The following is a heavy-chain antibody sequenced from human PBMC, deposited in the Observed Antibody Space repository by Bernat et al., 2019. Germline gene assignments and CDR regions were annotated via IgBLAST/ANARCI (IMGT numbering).Heavy chain of an antibody. D-gene: IGHD2-15*01. Sequence: QVQLQESGPGLVKPSETLSLTCTVSGGSISTYYWSWIRQPPGKGLEWIGNIYYSGSTNYNPSPKSRVTISVDMTKSEITLKKSCVVGAEIVRGDCASGGRGAGSDYWGQGTLVTVSS. V-gene: IGHV4-59*01. CDR1: GGSISTYY. CDR3: ASGGRGAGSDY. CDR2: IYYSGST. J-gene: IGHJ4*02.